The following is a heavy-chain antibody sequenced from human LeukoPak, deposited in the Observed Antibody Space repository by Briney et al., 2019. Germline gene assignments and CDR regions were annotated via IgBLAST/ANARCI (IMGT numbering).Heavy chain of an antibody. CDR3: ARAKRNGFDI. Sequence: GGSLRLSCEASGFTFSNYSMNWVRRAPGKGLEWVSYIRSSSSTIYYADSVKGRFTISRDNAKNSLYLQMNSLRAEDTAVYYCARAKRNGFDIWGQGTMVTVSS. CDR2: IRSSSSTI. CDR1: GFTFSNYS. J-gene: IGHJ3*02. V-gene: IGHV3-48*01.